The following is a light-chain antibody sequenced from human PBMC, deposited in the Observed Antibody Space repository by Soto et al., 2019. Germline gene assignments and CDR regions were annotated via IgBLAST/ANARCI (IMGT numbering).Light chain of an antibody. CDR3: QQSYSTPWT. V-gene: IGKV1-39*01. J-gene: IGKJ1*01. Sequence: DIQMTQSQSSLSASVGARVTITCRASQGISSYLNWYQQKPGKAPKLLIYAASSLQSGVPSRFSGSGSGTDFTLTISSLQPEDFATYYCQQSYSTPWTFGQGTKVDNK. CDR1: QGISSY. CDR2: AAS.